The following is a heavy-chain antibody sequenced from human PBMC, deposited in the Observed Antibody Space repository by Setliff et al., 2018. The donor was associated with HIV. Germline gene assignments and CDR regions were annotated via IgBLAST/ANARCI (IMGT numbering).Heavy chain of an antibody. D-gene: IGHD2-2*01. V-gene: IGHV1-18*01. Sequence: ASVKVSCKASGYNFRYYGISWVRQARGQGLEWMGWISAHTGNTDYAQKLKGRVTMTTDTSRNTAYMELRSLRSDDTAVYYCARDRGVYCISSSCYSPVDAFDIWGQGTMVTVSS. J-gene: IGHJ3*02. CDR2: ISAHTGNT. CDR3: ARDRGVYCISSSCYSPVDAFDI. CDR1: GYNFRYYG.